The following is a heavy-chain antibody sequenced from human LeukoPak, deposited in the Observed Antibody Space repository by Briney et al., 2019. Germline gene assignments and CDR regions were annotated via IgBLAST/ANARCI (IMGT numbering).Heavy chain of an antibody. CDR3: ARHYYDSVDYFDY. CDR2: IYPGDSDT. D-gene: IGHD3-22*01. Sequence: GASLKISFKGSGYRFTNYWIGWVRPMPGKGLEWMGIIYPGDSDTRYSPSFQGQVTISADKSISTAYLQWSSLKASDTAMYYCARHYYDSVDYFDYWGQGTLVTVSS. J-gene: IGHJ4*02. CDR1: GYRFTNYW. V-gene: IGHV5-51*01.